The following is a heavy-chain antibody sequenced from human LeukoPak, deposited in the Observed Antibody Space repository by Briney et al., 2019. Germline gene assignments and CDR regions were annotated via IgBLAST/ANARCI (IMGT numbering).Heavy chain of an antibody. CDR2: LNHSGST. V-gene: IGHV4-34*01. Sequence: SETLSLTCAVYGGSFSGYSWGWFGKPPGKGLKWFGELNHSGSTNYNPSLKSRVTISVDTSKNQFSLKLSSVTAADTAVYYCARGGYYYDSSGYYYPPDAFDIWGQGTMVTVSS. CDR3: ARGGYYYDSSGYYYPPDAFDI. J-gene: IGHJ3*02. CDR1: GGSFSGYS. D-gene: IGHD3-22*01.